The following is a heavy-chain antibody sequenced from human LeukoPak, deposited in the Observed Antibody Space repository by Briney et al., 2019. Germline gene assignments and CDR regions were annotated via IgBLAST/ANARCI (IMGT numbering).Heavy chain of an antibody. Sequence: GASVKVSCKASGYTLTGYYMHWVRQAPGQGLEWMGWINPNSGGTNYAQKFQGRVTMTRDTAISTAYMELSRLRSDDTAVYYCARAGTIFGVVPVFDYWGQGTLVTVSS. CDR1: GYTLTGYY. V-gene: IGHV1-2*02. D-gene: IGHD3-3*01. J-gene: IGHJ4*02. CDR2: INPNSGGT. CDR3: ARAGTIFGVVPVFDY.